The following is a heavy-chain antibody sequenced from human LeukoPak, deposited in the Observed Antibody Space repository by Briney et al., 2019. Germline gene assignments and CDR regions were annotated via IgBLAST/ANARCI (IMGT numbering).Heavy chain of an antibody. CDR1: GYTFTSYA. Sequence: ASVNVSCKASGYTFTSYAMHWVRQAPGQRLEWMGWINAGNGNTKYSQKFQGRVTITRDTSASTAYMELSSLRSEDTAVYYYARDYYDSSGYYYTYFDYWGQGTLVTVSS. J-gene: IGHJ4*02. V-gene: IGHV1-3*01. D-gene: IGHD3-22*01. CDR2: INAGNGNT. CDR3: ARDYYDSSGYYYTYFDY.